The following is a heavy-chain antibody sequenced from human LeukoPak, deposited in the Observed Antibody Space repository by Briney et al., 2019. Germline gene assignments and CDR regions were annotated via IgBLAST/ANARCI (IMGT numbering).Heavy chain of an antibody. V-gene: IGHV3-30*04. CDR2: ISYDGSNK. CDR1: GFTFSSYA. D-gene: IGHD3-10*01. Sequence: GRSLRLSCAASGFTFSSYAMHWVRQAPGKGLEWVAVISYDGSNKYYADSVKGRFTISRDNSKNTLYLQMNSLGAEDTAVYYCARAKGYYHFDYWGQGTLVAVSS. J-gene: IGHJ4*02. CDR3: ARAKGYYHFDY.